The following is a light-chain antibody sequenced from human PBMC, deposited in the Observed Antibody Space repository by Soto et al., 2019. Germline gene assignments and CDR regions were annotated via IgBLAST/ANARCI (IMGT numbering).Light chain of an antibody. Sequence: QPVLTQPSSLSASPGASASLTCTLRSGINVGTYRIYWYQQKPGSPPQYLLRYKSDSDKQQGSGVPSRFSGSKDASANAGILLISGLQSEDEAGYYCMIGHSSAVVFGGRTKLTVL. J-gene: IGLJ2*01. CDR2: YKSDSDK. V-gene: IGLV5-45*02. CDR3: MIGHSSAVV. CDR1: SGINVGTYR.